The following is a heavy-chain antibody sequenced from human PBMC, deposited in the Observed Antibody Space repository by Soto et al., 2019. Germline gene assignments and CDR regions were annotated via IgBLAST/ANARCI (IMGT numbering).Heavy chain of an antibody. CDR1: GGSISSYY. J-gene: IGHJ3*02. D-gene: IGHD4-17*01. Sequence: SETLSLTCTVSGGSISSYYWSWIRQPPGKGLEWIGYIYYSGSTNYNPSLKSRVTISVDTSKNQFSLKLSSVTAADTAVYYCARGLYGDWADAFDIWGQGTMVTVSS. V-gene: IGHV4-59*01. CDR2: IYYSGST. CDR3: ARGLYGDWADAFDI.